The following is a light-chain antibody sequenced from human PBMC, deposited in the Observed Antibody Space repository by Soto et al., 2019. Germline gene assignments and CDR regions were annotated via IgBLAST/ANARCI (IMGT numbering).Light chain of an antibody. CDR2: GNN. CDR1: TSNLGAGYD. CDR3: QSYDSSLSGYV. Sequence: QSVLTQPPSVSGAPGQRVTISCTGSTSNLGAGYDVQWYQQLPGTAPKLFIYGNNNRPSGVPDRFSGSKSGTSASLAIGGLQAEDEADYYCQSYDSSLSGYVFGTGTKVTVL. J-gene: IGLJ1*01. V-gene: IGLV1-40*01.